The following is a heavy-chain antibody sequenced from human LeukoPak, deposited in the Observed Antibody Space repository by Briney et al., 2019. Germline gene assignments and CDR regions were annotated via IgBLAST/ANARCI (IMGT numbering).Heavy chain of an antibody. Sequence: GGSLRLSCAASGFTFSSYAMNWVRQAPGKGLEWVSAISGSGGSTYYADSVKGRFTISRDNSKNTLYLQMNSLRAEDTAVYYCAKDLRSISYSPKDWFDPWGQGTLVTVSS. CDR2: ISGSGGST. J-gene: IGHJ5*02. V-gene: IGHV3-23*01. CDR1: GFTFSSYA. CDR3: AKDLRSISYSPKDWFDP. D-gene: IGHD2-21*01.